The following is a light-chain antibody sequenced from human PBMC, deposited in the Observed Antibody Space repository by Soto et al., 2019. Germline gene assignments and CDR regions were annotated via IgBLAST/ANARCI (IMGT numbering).Light chain of an antibody. CDR3: QQYGSSPFT. CDR1: QSVSSNY. Sequence: EIVLTQSPDTLSLSPGDRATLSCRASQSVSSNYVAWYQQKPGQAPRLLTHGSSSRATGIPDRFSGRGFGTDFTLVISRLEPEDFAVYYCQQYGSSPFTFGQGTKLDIK. CDR2: GSS. V-gene: IGKV3-20*01. J-gene: IGKJ2*01.